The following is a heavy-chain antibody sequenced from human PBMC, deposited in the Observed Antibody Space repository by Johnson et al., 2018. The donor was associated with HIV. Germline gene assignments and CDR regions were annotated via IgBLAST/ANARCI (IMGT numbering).Heavy chain of an antibody. Sequence: QVQLVESGGGLVKPGGSLRLSCAASGFTFSDYFMSWIRQAPGKGLEWVSYSSSSGSTIYYADSVQGRFTISRDNAKNSLYLQMNSLRDEDTSVYYCTVWRWGWSGQEPFDVWGPGTMVTVSS. J-gene: IGHJ3*01. CDR2: SSSSGSTI. CDR1: GFTFSDYF. CDR3: TVWRWGWSGQEPFDV. V-gene: IGHV3-11*04. D-gene: IGHD3-3*01.